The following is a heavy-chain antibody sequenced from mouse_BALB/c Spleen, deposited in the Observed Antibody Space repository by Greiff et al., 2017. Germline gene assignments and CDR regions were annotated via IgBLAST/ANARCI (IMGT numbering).Heavy chain of an antibody. Sequence: QVQLQQSGAELAKPGASVKMSCKASGYTFTSYWMHWVKQRPGQGLEWIGYINPSTGYTEYNQKFKDKATLTADKSSSTAYMQLSSLTSEDSAVYYCARGRYDFYAMDYWGQGTSVTVSS. CDR2: INPSTGYT. J-gene: IGHJ4*01. CDR1: GYTFTSYW. V-gene: IGHV1-7*01. CDR3: ARGRYDFYAMDY.